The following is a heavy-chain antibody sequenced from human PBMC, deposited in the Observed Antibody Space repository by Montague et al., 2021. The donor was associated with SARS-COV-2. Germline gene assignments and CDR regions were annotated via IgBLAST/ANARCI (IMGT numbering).Heavy chain of an antibody. CDR1: GDSISNSNW. CDR2: IFRSGDS. D-gene: IGHD3-22*01. V-gene: IGHV4-4*02. J-gene: IGHJ4*02. Sequence: SETLSLTCTVSGDSISNSNWWTWVRQSPGRGLEWIGEIFRSGDSNYNPSLKSRVTMSVDMSRNQFSLSLSNVTAADTAIYYCVRGGTMTVVVFDYWGQETLATVSS. CDR3: VRGGTMTVVVFDY.